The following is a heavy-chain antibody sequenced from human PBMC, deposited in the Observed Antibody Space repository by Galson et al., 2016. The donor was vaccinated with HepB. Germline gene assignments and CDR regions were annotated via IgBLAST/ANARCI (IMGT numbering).Heavy chain of an antibody. CDR3: ARAPSGYATGWFFDL. J-gene: IGHJ2*01. D-gene: IGHD5-12*01. V-gene: IGHV3-33*05. CDR2: ISSDGSNR. CDR1: GFTFRSYD. Sequence: SLRLSCAASGFTFRSYDIHWVRQAPGKGLEWVALISSDGSNRQYADSVRGRLTISRDNFQNTVLLQMNSLRVDDTAIYFCARAPSGYATGWFFDLWGRGTLVTVSS.